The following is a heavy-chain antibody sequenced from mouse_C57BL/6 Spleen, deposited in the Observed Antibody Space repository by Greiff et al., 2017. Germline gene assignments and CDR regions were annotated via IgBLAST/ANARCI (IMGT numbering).Heavy chain of an antibody. D-gene: IGHD3-3*01. CDR2: IDPETGGT. CDR3: TRGQGGDYFDY. V-gene: IGHV1-15*01. J-gene: IGHJ2*01. Sequence: VQLQQSGAELVRPGASVTLSCKASGYTFTDYEMHWVKQTPVHGLEWIGAIDPETGGTAYTQKFKGKAILTADKSSSTAYMELRSLTSEDSAVYDCTRGQGGDYFDYWGQGTTLTVSS. CDR1: GYTFTDYE.